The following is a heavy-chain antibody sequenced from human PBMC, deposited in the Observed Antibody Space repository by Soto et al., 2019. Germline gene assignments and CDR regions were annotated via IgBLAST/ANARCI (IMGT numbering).Heavy chain of an antibody. CDR2: IIPIFGTA. CDR3: ARERYQVLSDGMDV. V-gene: IGHV1-69*06. D-gene: IGHD2-8*01. CDR1: GGTFSSYA. J-gene: IGHJ6*02. Sequence: GASVKVSCKASGGTFSSYAISWVRQAPGQGLEWMGGIIPIFGTANYAQKFQGRVTLTWDTSINTAYMELSSLRPDDTAMYYCARERYQVLSDGMDVWGQGTSVTVSS.